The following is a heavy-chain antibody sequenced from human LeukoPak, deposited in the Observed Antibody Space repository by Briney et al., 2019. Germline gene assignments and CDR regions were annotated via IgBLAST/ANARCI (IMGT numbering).Heavy chain of an antibody. V-gene: IGHV4-39*07. Sequence: PSETLSLTCTVSGGSISSSSYYWGWIRQPPGKGLEWIGSIYYSGSTYYNPSLKSRVTISVDTSKNQFSLKLSSVTAADTAVYYCARRAGTPSSKFDPWGQGTLVTVSS. CDR1: GGSISSSSYY. CDR2: IYYSGST. CDR3: ARRAGTPSSKFDP. J-gene: IGHJ5*02.